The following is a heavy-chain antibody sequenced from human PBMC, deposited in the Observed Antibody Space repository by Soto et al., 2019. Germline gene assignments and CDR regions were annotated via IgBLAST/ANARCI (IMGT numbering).Heavy chain of an antibody. CDR2: ISYDGSNK. CDR1: GFTFSSYA. CDR3: ARVHDAFDI. J-gene: IGHJ3*02. V-gene: IGHV3-30-3*01. Sequence: GGSLRLSCAASGFTFSSYAMHWVRQAPGKGLEWVAVISYDGSNKYYADSVKGRFTISRDNSKNTLYLQMNSLRAEDTAVYYCARVHDAFDIWGQGTMVTVS.